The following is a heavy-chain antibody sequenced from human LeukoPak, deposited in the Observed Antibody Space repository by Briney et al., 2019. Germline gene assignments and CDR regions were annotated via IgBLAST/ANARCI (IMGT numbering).Heavy chain of an antibody. CDR3: ARDRAVAGDY. V-gene: IGHV3-11*04. J-gene: IGHJ4*02. Sequence: GGSLRLSCAASGFTFNDYYMSWIRQAPGKGLEWVSYIGGSGTTIYYADSVKGRFTISSDNAKKSLYLQMNSLRAEDTAVYYCARDRAVAGDYWGQGTLVTVSS. D-gene: IGHD6-19*01. CDR2: IGGSGTTI. CDR1: GFTFNDYY.